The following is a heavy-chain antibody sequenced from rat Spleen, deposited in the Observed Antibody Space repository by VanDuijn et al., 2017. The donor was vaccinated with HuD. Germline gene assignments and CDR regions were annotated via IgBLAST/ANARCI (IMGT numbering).Heavy chain of an antibody. CDR2: ISIGGGNT. CDR3: TTGTF. J-gene: IGHJ2*01. Sequence: EVQLVESGGGLVQPGRSMKLSCTASGFTFRYHYMAWVRQAPAKGLEWVASISIGGGNTYYRDSVKGRFTISRDDAKNTLYLQMDSLRSEDTATYYCTTGTFWGQGVMVTVSS. CDR1: GFTFRYHY. V-gene: IGHV5-25*01.